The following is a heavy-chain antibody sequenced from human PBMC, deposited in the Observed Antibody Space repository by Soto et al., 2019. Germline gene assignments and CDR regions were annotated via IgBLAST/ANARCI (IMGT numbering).Heavy chain of an antibody. J-gene: IGHJ4*02. CDR2: IIPIFGTA. V-gene: IGHV1-69*13. Sequence: ASVKVSCKASGGTFSSYAISWVRQAPGQGLEWMEGIIPIFGTANYAQKFQGRVTITADESTSTAYMELSSLRSEDTAVYYCARGRPEGTRVFDYWGQGTLVTVSS. CDR3: ARGRPEGTRVFDY. CDR1: GGTFSSYA.